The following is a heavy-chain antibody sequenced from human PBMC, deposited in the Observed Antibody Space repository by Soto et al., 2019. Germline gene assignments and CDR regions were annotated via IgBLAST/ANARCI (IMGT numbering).Heavy chain of an antibody. CDR1: GGSISSGGYY. D-gene: IGHD1-26*01. J-gene: IGHJ4*02. CDR2: IYYSGST. CDR3: ARDGVVGATNGRYFDY. V-gene: IGHV4-31*03. Sequence: QVQLQESGPGLMKPSQTLSLTCTVSGGSISSGGYYWSWIRQHPGKGLEWIGYIYYSGSTYYNPSLKSRVTISVDTSKNQFSLKLSSVTAADTAVYYCARDGVVGATNGRYFDYWGQGTLVTVSS.